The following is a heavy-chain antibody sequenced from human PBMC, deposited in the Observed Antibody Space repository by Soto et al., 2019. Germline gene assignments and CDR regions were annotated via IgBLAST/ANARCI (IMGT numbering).Heavy chain of an antibody. J-gene: IGHJ4*02. CDR1: GFTFSSYS. CDR3: ARDDDIVVETAIDY. Sequence: ETLSLTSAASGFTFSSYSMNWVRQAPGKGLEWVSYISSSSSTIYYPGSVKGRFTISRDKAKNSLYLQMNSLRAEDTAVYYGARDDDIVVETAIDYWGQGTLVTVSS. D-gene: IGHD2-21*02. V-gene: IGHV3-48*01. CDR2: ISSSSSTI.